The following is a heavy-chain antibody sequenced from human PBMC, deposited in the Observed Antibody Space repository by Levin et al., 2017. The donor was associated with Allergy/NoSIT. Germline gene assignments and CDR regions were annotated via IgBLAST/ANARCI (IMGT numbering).Heavy chain of an antibody. CDR1: GFTFRNFY. CDR3: ARGGCSSTSCLDY. Sequence: QPGGSLRLSCAASGFTFRNFYMHWVRQAPGKGLVWVSHINSDGTNTNYADSVKGRFTFSRDNAKNTLYLQMNNLRVEDSAVYYCARGGCSSTSCLDYWGQGILVTVSS. V-gene: IGHV3-74*01. CDR2: INSDGTNT. J-gene: IGHJ4*02. D-gene: IGHD2-2*01.